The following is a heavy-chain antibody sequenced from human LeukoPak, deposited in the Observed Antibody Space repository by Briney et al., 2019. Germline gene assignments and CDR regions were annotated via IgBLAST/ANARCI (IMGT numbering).Heavy chain of an antibody. CDR2: IYYSGST. Sequence: PSETLSLTCTVSGGSISSYYWSWIRQPPGKGLEWIGYIYYSGSTNYNPSLKSRVTISVDTSKNQFSLKLSSVTAADTAVYYCARHGDSIAVASGAFDIWGQGTMVTVSS. D-gene: IGHD6-19*01. J-gene: IGHJ3*02. V-gene: IGHV4-59*08. CDR3: ARHGDSIAVASGAFDI. CDR1: GGSISSYY.